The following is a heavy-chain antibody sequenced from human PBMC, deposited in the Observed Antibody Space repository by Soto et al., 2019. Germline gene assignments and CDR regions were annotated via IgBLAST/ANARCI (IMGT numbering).Heavy chain of an antibody. V-gene: IGHV4-39*01. J-gene: IGHJ6*02. CDR1: GGSISSSSYY. Sequence: PSETLSLTCTVSGGSISSSSYYWGWIRQPPGKGLEWIGSIYYSGSTYYNPSLKSRVTISVDTSKNQFSLKLSSVIAADTAVYYCARLQGDAVGATGWYYYGMDVWGQGTTVTVSS. CDR3: ARLQGDAVGATGWYYYGMDV. D-gene: IGHD1-26*01. CDR2: IYYSGST.